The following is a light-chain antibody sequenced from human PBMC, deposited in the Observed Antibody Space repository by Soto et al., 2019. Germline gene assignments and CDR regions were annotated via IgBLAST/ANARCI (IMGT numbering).Light chain of an antibody. CDR3: QQFYSTPLT. J-gene: IGKJ4*01. Sequence: DIAMTQSPDSLAVSLGERATINCKSSQNVLFRSNNKNYLSWYQQKPGQPPKLLIYWASTRESGVPDRFSGSGSETDFTLTISSLQAEDVAVYYCQQFYSTPLTFGGGTKVEIK. CDR2: WAS. V-gene: IGKV4-1*01. CDR1: QNVLFRSNNKNY.